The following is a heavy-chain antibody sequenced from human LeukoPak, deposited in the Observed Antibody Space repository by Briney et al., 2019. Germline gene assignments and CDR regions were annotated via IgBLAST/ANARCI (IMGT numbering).Heavy chain of an antibody. Sequence: PGGSLTLSGAVSGFTFSNYWMTWVRQAPGKGLEWVANIKQDGSEKYFVDSLKGRFTISRDNAKNSLYLQMNSLRVEDTAMYYCARTRGGYCFDYWGQGGLVTVSS. J-gene: IGHJ4*01. CDR3: ARTRGGYCFDY. D-gene: IGHD3-16*01. V-gene: IGHV3-7*05. CDR2: IKQDGSEK. CDR1: GFTFSNYW.